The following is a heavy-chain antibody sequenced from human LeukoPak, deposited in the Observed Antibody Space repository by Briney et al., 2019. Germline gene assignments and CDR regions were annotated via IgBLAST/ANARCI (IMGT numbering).Heavy chain of an antibody. CDR1: GFTFSSYG. CDR2: IGGRDGST. CDR3: AKGHYYGSGSLDY. J-gene: IGHJ4*02. Sequence: GGSLRLSCAASGFTFSSYGMSWVRQAPGKGLEWVSAIGGRDGSTYYADSVKGRFTISRDNSKNTLYVRMYSLRAEDTAVYYCAKGHYYGSGSLDYWGQGTLVTVSS. D-gene: IGHD3-10*01. V-gene: IGHV3-23*01.